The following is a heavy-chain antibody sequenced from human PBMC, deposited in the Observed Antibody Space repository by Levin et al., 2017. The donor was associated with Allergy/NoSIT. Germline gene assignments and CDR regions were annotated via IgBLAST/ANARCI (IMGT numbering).Heavy chain of an antibody. CDR2: IYYSGST. V-gene: IGHV4-59*01. Sequence: SETLSLTCTVSGGSISSYYWSWIRQPPGKGLEWIGYIYYSGSTNYNPSLKSRVTISVDTSKNQFSLKLSSVTAADTAVYYCAGYDILTGYYSSGGYDYYMDVWGKGTTVTVSS. CDR3: AGYDILTGYYSSGGYDYYMDV. CDR1: GGSISSYY. D-gene: IGHD3-9*01. J-gene: IGHJ6*03.